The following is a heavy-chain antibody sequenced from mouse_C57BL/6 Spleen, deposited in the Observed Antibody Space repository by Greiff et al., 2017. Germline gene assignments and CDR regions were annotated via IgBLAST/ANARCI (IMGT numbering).Heavy chain of an antibody. CDR1: GYTFTSYG. CDR3: ARSGDSAY. D-gene: IGHD3-1*01. CDR2: IYPRSGNT. V-gene: IGHV1-81*01. J-gene: IGHJ3*01. Sequence: QVQLKESGAELARPGASVKLSCKASGYTFTSYGISWVKQRTGQGLEWIGEIYPRSGNTYYNEKFKGKATLTEDKSSSTAYMELRSLTSEDSAVYFCARSGDSAYWGQGTLVTVSA.